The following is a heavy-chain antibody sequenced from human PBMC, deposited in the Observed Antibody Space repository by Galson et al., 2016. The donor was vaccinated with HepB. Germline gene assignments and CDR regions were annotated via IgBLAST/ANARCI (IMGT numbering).Heavy chain of an antibody. CDR3: ARGGSRPIDY. J-gene: IGHJ4*02. Sequence: SLRLSRAASGFTFSSHWLHWVRPAPGKGLVWVSRINTDGSSTSYADSVKGRFTIFRDNAKNTLYLQMNSLRAEDTAVYYCARGGSRPIDYWGQGTLVTVSS. D-gene: IGHD1-26*01. V-gene: IGHV3-74*01. CDR1: GFTFSSHW. CDR2: INTDGSST.